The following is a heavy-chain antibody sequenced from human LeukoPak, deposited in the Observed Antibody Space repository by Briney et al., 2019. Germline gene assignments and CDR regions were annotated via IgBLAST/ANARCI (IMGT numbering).Heavy chain of an antibody. Sequence: GGSLGLSCAASGFTFSSYAMHWVCQVPGKGLEWVAVISYDGANKYYADSVKGRFTISSDNSKDTLFLQMNSLRAEDTALYYCARVMTTVSTFYGMDVWGQGTTVTVS. CDR1: GFTFSSYA. J-gene: IGHJ6*02. CDR2: ISYDGANK. V-gene: IGHV3-30-3*01. CDR3: ARVMTTVSTFYGMDV. D-gene: IGHD4-17*01.